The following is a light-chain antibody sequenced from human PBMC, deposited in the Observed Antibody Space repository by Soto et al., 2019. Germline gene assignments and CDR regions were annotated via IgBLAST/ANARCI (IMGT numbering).Light chain of an antibody. CDR3: KKYNSYPWT. J-gene: IGKJ1*01. V-gene: IGKV1-5*03. Sequence: DIQMTQSPSTLSASVGDRVTITCRASQSISSWLAWYQQKPGTAPKLLIYKESSLESGVPSRFSCSGSGTEFTLTISRLQPDDFATYYCKKYNSYPWTFGQGTNVEIK. CDR1: QSISSW. CDR2: KES.